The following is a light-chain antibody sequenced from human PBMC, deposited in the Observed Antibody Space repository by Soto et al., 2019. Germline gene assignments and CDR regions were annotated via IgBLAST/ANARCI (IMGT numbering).Light chain of an antibody. Sequence: EMLMTQSPATLSVSPGEGANFSCRASESVSRNLAWYQQKPGQAPRLLIYGASTRATGIPARFSGSGSGTEFTLTISSLQSEDFAVYYCQQYNDWPPGTFGQGTRLEIK. CDR1: ESVSRN. CDR2: GAS. CDR3: QQYNDWPPGT. J-gene: IGKJ5*01. V-gene: IGKV3D-15*01.